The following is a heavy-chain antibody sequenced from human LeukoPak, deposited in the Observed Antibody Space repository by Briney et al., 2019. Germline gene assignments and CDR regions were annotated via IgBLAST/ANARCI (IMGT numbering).Heavy chain of an antibody. Sequence: GGSLRLSCAASGFTFGMSWVRQAPGKGLEWVSDISGSGTDTYYADSVKGRFTISRDNSKNTLYLQMNSLRAEDTAVYYCANGRVTFGRDFDYWGQGALVTVSS. CDR3: ANGRVTFGRDFDY. CDR1: GFTFG. V-gene: IGHV3-23*01. CDR2: ISGSGTDT. J-gene: IGHJ4*02. D-gene: IGHD3/OR15-3a*01.